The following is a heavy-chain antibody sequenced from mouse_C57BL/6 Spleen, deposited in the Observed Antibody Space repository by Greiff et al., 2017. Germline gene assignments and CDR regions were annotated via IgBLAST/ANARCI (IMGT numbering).Heavy chain of an antibody. D-gene: IGHD1-1*01. V-gene: IGHV1-59*01. Sequence: VQLQQPGAELVRPGTSVKLSCKASGYTFTSYWMHWVQQRPGQGLEWIGVIDPSDSYTNYNQKFKGKATLTVDTSSSTAYMQLSSLTSEDSAVYYCARGGNYYYGSEDYWGQGTTLTVSS. CDR1: GYTFTSYW. CDR2: IDPSDSYT. CDR3: ARGGNYYYGSEDY. J-gene: IGHJ2*01.